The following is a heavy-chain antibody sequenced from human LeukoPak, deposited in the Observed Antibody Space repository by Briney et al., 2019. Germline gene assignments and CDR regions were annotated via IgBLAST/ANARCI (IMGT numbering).Heavy chain of an antibody. CDR3: AGGNSWNYQNFDL. V-gene: IGHV3-7*01. D-gene: IGHD1-7*01. CDR1: GFTFSSYW. J-gene: IGHJ2*01. CDR2: IKEDGSET. Sequence: GGSLRLSCAAAGFTFSSYWMSWVRQAPQKGLEWVASIKEDGSETYYVDSVKGRFTISRDNAKKSVYLQMNSVRVEDTAVYHCAGGNSWNYQNFDLWGRGTLVTVSS.